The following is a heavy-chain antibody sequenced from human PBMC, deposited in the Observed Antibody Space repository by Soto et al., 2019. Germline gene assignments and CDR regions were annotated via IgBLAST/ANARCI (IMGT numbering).Heavy chain of an antibody. CDR3: ARRYGSAFDF. CDR2: IYYSGST. Sequence: SETLSLTCTVSGGSISSYYWSWIRQPPGKGLEWIGYIYYSGSTNYNPSLKSRVTISVDTSKNQFSLKPSSVTAADTAVYYCARRYGSAFDFWGQGTMVTVS. V-gene: IGHV4-59*01. D-gene: IGHD3-10*01. CDR1: GGSISSYY. J-gene: IGHJ3*01.